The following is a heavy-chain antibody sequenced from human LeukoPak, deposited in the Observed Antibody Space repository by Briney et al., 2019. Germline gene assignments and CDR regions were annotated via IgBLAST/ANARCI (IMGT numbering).Heavy chain of an antibody. CDR1: GSTFSSYA. CDR2: ISGSGGST. J-gene: IGHJ4*02. V-gene: IGHV3-23*01. Sequence: GGSLRLSCAASGSTFSSYAMSWVRQAPGKGLEWVSAISGSGGSTYYADSVKGRFTISRDNSKNTLYLQMNSLRAEDTAVYYCAKDLFAGGETYYDFWSGPIWGQGTLVTVSS. CDR3: AKDLFAGGETYYDFWSGPI. D-gene: IGHD3-3*01.